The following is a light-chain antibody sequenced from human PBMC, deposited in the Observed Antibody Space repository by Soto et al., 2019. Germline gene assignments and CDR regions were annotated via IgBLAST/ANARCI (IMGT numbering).Light chain of an antibody. CDR2: AAS. CDR3: QQSYSTPLT. Sequence: DIQMTQSPSSLSASVGDRVTITCRASQSISNFLNWYQQKPGKAPKLLIYAASSLQSGVPARFSGSESGTGFTLTISSLLPEDFATYYCQQSYSTPLTFGGGTKVEIK. CDR1: QSISNF. V-gene: IGKV1-39*01. J-gene: IGKJ4*01.